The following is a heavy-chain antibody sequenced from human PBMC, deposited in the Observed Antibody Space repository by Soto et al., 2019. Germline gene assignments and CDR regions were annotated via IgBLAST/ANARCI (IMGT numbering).Heavy chain of an antibody. CDR2: VYYSGRT. CDR1: GPSINKYY. J-gene: IGHJ3*02. Sequence: PSETLSLTCSPSGPSINKYYWGWFRQPPGKGLEWIGYVYYSGRTNYNPPLKSRVTISADRSKNQLSLKVNSVTAADTAVYYCARRCGGNCYYAFDIWGQGTMVS. CDR3: ARRCGGNCYYAFDI. V-gene: IGHV4-59*08. D-gene: IGHD2-21*01.